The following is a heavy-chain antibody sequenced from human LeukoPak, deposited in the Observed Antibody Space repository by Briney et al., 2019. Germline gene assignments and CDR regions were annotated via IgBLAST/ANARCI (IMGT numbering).Heavy chain of an antibody. D-gene: IGHD5-12*01. CDR3: ARASSYSGYDAYFFEY. V-gene: IGHV4-59*12. J-gene: IGHJ4*02. Sequence: PSETLSLTCTVSGGSISSYYWSWIRQPPGKGLEWIGYIYYSGSTYYNASLKSRVSISVDTSKNQFSLKLSSVTAADTAVYYCARASSYSGYDAYFFEYWGQGTLVTVSS. CDR1: GGSISSYY. CDR2: IYYSGST.